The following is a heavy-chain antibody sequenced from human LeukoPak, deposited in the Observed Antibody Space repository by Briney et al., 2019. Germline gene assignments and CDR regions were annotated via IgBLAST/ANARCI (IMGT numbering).Heavy chain of an antibody. CDR2: ISTSGDNT. J-gene: IGHJ4*02. CDR1: GFTFSNYA. Sequence: PGGSLRLSCAASGFTFSNYAMSWVRQAPGKGLEWVSTISTSGDNTYFADSVKGRFTISRDISKNTLYLQMNSLRVEDTAVYYCAKNRGYWSGGSCYGDYWGQGTLVTVSS. V-gene: IGHV3-23*01. D-gene: IGHD2-15*01. CDR3: AKNRGYWSGGSCYGDY.